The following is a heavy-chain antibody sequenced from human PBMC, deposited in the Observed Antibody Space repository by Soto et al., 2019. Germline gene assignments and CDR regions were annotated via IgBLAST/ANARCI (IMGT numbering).Heavy chain of an antibody. D-gene: IGHD3-10*01. CDR2: VVPILGMA. CDR3: PTISGSGSAHFDY. V-gene: IGHV1-69*02. J-gene: IGHJ4*02. CDR1: EGTFNSYT. Sequence: QVQLVQSGAEVKKPGSSVKVSCTASEGTFNSYTISWVRQAPGQGLEWMGRVVPILGMADFARKFQGRVMITADKSTSTAYMVLSSLRSDDTAVYYCPTISGSGSAHFDYWGQGTLGCVSS.